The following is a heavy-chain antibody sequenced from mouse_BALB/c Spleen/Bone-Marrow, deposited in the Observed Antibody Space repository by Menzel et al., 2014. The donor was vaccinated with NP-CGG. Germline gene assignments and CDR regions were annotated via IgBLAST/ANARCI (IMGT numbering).Heavy chain of an antibody. Sequence: VQLVESGPGLVAPSQSLSITCTVSEFSLTSYGVHWVRQPPGKGLEWLGVIWAGGSTNYNSALMSRLSISKDNSKSQVFLKMNSLQTDDTAMYYCARDRDYGNYGWFAYWGQGTLVTVSA. CDR2: IWAGGST. D-gene: IGHD2-1*01. CDR1: EFSLTSYG. CDR3: ARDRDYGNYGWFAY. V-gene: IGHV2-9*02. J-gene: IGHJ3*01.